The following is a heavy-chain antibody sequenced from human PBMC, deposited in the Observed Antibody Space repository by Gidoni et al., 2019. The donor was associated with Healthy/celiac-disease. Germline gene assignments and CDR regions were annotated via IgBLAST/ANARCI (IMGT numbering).Heavy chain of an antibody. CDR3: ARDQAVTNWFDP. J-gene: IGHJ5*02. CDR1: GGSISSGVYY. V-gene: IGHV4-31*03. Sequence: QVQLQESGPGLVKPSQTLSLTCPVSGGSISSGVYYWSWIRQHPGKGVELMGYIYYSGSTYYNPSLKSRVTISVDTSKNQFSLKLSSVTAADTAVYYCARDQAVTNWFDPWGQGTLVTVSS. CDR2: IYYSGST. D-gene: IGHD4-17*01.